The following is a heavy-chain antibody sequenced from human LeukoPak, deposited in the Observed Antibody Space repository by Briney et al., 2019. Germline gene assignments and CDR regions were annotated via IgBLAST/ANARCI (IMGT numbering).Heavy chain of an antibody. CDR3: ARVRDDYGDYDRGYFDY. J-gene: IGHJ4*02. V-gene: IGHV4-59*01. D-gene: IGHD4-17*01. CDR2: IYYSGST. CDR1: GSSISSYY. Sequence: RSSETLSLTCTVSGSSISSYYWSWIRQPPGKGLEWIGYIYYSGSTNYNPSLKSRVTISVDTSKNQFSLKLSSVTAADTAVYYCARVRDDYGDYDRGYFDYWGQGTLVTVSS.